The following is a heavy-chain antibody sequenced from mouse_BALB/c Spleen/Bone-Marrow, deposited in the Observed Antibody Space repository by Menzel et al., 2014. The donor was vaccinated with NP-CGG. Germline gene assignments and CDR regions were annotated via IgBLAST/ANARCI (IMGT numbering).Heavy chain of an antibody. CDR1: GFTFSSFG. J-gene: IGHJ4*01. CDR3: ARSPYDYAARDH. Sequence: EVQRVESGGGLVQPGGSRKLSCAASGFTFSSFGMHWVRQAPEKGLEWVAYISSGSSTIYYADTVKGRFTFSRDNPKNHVFLQRTSRRSEDTAMDYCARSPYDYAARDHLGQGTSVTVSS. V-gene: IGHV5-17*02. D-gene: IGHD2-4*01. CDR2: ISSGSSTI.